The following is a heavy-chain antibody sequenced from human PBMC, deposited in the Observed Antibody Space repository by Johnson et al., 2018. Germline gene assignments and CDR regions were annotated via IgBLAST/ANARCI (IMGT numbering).Heavy chain of an antibody. V-gene: IGHV3-73*02. CDR1: GFTFSGSA. D-gene: IGHD3-10*01. CDR2: IRSKANSYAT. Sequence: VQLQESGGGLVQPGGSLKLSCAASGFTFSGSAMHWVRQASGKGLEWVGRIRSKANSYATAYAASVKGRFTISRDDSKNTAYLQMNSLKTEDTAVYYGIGEDYYYGMGVWGQGTTVTVAS. CDR3: IGEDYYYGMGV. J-gene: IGHJ6*02.